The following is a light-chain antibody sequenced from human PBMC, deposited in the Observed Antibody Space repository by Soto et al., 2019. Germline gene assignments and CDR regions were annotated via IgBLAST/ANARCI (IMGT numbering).Light chain of an antibody. CDR3: QQYNTWPWT. V-gene: IGKV3-15*01. CDR1: QSVSYN. Sequence: EIVMTQSPVTLSVSPGERATLSCRASQSVSYNLAWYQKKSGQAPRLLIYGASTRATGIPARVSARGSVTEFTLTNSGLQSEDFAVYYCQQYNTWPWTFGHRTQVEIK. J-gene: IGKJ1*01. CDR2: GAS.